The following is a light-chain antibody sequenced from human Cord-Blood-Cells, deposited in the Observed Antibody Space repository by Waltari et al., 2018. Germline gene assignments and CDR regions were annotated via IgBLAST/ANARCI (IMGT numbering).Light chain of an antibody. CDR1: QSVSSY. J-gene: IGKJ1*01. CDR2: DAS. CDR3: QQRSNWPPTWT. Sequence: EIVLTQSPATLSLSPGERATLSCRASQSVSSYLAWYQKKPGQAPRLLIYDASNRATGIAARFSGSGSGTDFTLTISSLEPEDFAVYYCQQRSNWPPTWTFGQGTKVEIK. V-gene: IGKV3-11*01.